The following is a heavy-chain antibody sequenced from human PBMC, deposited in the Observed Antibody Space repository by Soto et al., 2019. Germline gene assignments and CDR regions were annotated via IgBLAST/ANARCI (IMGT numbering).Heavy chain of an antibody. CDR3: TRGQQQLDYYFDY. CDR1: GFTFGDYA. V-gene: IGHV3-49*03. J-gene: IGHJ4*02. CDR2: IRSKAYGGTT. D-gene: IGHD6-13*01. Sequence: GSLRLSCTASGFTFGDYAMSWFRQAPGKGLGGGGFIRSKAYGGTTEYAASVKGRFTISRDDSKSIAHLQMNSLKTEDTAVYYCTRGQQQLDYYFDYWGQGTLVTVSS.